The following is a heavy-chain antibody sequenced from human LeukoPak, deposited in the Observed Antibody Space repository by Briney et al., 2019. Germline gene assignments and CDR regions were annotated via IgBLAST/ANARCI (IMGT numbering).Heavy chain of an antibody. D-gene: IGHD6-6*01. CDR3: ARLTRLSTSPDRYYLDY. Sequence: SEALSLTCTVSGDSISSYYWSWIRQPPGKGLEWIGYIYTSGGTNYIPSLKGRVTLSIDTSKNQFSLKLSSVTAADSAVYYCARLTRLSTSPDRYYLDYWGQGTLVTVSS. V-gene: IGHV4-4*09. J-gene: IGHJ4*02. CDR2: IYTSGGT. CDR1: GDSISSYY.